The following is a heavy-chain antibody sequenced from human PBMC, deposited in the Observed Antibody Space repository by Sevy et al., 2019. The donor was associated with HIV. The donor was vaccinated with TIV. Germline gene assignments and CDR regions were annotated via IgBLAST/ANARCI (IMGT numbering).Heavy chain of an antibody. V-gene: IGHV4-34*01. D-gene: IGHD1-26*01. CDR2: IIPSGIT. CDR1: GGSFSGYY. Sequence: SETLSLTCAVYGGSFSGYYWSWIRQPPGKGLEWIGEIIPSGITNYNPSLKSRVTISIDTSKNQFSLKVKSGTAADTAIYYCARGQWEHPYWGQGTQVTVSS. CDR3: ARGQWEHPY. J-gene: IGHJ4*02.